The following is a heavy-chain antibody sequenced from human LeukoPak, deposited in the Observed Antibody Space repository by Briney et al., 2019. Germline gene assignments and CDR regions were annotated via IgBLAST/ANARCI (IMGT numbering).Heavy chain of an antibody. Sequence: GGSLRLSCSVSGFTFSNYAMYWVRQAPGKGLECVSGISTFGGPTYYADSVKGRFSISRDNSKNTLYLHMSSLRAEDNAVYYCVKDPMSWGQGTLVTVSS. CDR1: GFTFSNYA. D-gene: IGHD3-10*02. V-gene: IGHV3-64D*06. CDR2: ISTFGGPT. CDR3: VKDPMS. J-gene: IGHJ5*02.